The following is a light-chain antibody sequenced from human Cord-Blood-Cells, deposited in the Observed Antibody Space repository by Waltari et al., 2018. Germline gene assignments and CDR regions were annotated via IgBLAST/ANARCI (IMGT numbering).Light chain of an antibody. CDR1: SSNLGAGYD. V-gene: IGLV1-40*01. Sequence: QSVLTQPPSVSGAPGQRVTISCPGSSSNLGAGYDVHRYQQLPGTAPKPLIYGNSNRPSGVPDRFSGSKSGTSASLAITGLQAEDEADYYCQSYDSSLSGYVFGTGTKVTVL. CDR2: GNS. J-gene: IGLJ1*01. CDR3: QSYDSSLSGYV.